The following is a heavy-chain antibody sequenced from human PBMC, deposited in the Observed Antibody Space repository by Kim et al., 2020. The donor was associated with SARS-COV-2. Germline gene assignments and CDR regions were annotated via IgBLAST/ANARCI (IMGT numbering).Heavy chain of an antibody. J-gene: IGHJ4*02. Sequence: SETLSLTCAVYGGSFSGYYWSWIRQPPGKGLEWIGEINHSGSTNYNPSLKSRVTISVDTSKNQFSLKLSSVTAADTAVYYCAREPTVLFDYWGQGTLVTVSS. V-gene: IGHV4-34*01. CDR2: INHSGST. CDR1: GGSFSGYY. CDR3: AREPTVLFDY. D-gene: IGHD4-17*01.